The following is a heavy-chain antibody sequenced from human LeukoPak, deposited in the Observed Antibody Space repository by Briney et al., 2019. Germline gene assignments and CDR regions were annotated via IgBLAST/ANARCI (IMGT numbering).Heavy chain of an antibody. D-gene: IGHD3-22*01. Sequence: GGSLRLSCAASGFTFSSYWMHWVRQAPGKGLVWVSRINSDGSSTSYADSVKGRFTISRDNAKNSLYLQMNSLRAEDTAVYYCARDRTTPPYYDISYWGQGTLVTVSS. CDR3: ARDRTTPPYYDISY. CDR2: INSDGSST. CDR1: GFTFSSYW. V-gene: IGHV3-74*01. J-gene: IGHJ4*02.